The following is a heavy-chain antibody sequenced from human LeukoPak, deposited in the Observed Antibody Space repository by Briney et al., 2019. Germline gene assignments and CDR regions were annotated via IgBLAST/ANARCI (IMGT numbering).Heavy chain of an antibody. CDR3: AREGYYDSSGDDSNFDS. CDR2: IYTSGST. V-gene: IGHV4-4*07. J-gene: IGHJ4*02. CDR1: GGSISNYY. D-gene: IGHD3-22*01. Sequence: SETLSLTCTVSGGSISNYYWSWIRQSARKGLEWIGRIYTSGSTSHHPSLTSRVTMSVDTPKNLVSLKLSSVTAADTAVYYCAREGYYDSSGDDSNFDSWGQGTLVTVSS.